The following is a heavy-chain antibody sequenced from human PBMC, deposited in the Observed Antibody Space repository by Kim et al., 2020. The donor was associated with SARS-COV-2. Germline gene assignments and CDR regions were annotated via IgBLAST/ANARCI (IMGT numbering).Heavy chain of an antibody. CDR3: ARDGGSSFDYTDV. V-gene: IGHV4-4*07. Sequence: SETLSLTCTVSGGSVNNYFWSWIRQPAGKGLEWIGRLYISGNTNYKPSLKSRVTMSVDTTKNHSSLNLSTVTASDTPDHYCARDGGSSFDYTDVWRQGTT. CDR1: GGSVNNYF. J-gene: IGHJ6*02. D-gene: IGHD3-9*01. CDR2: LYISGNT.